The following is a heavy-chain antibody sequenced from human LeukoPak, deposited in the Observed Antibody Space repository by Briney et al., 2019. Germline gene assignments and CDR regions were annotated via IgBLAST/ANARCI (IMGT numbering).Heavy chain of an antibody. CDR1: GGSFSGYY. J-gene: IGHJ2*01. Sequence: SETLSLTCVVYGGSFSGYYWSWIRQPPGKGLEWIGYIYYSGSTNYNPSLKSRITISVDTSKNQFSLKLSSVTATDTAVYYCARGRTYFGNFDLWGRGTLVTVSS. CDR3: ARGRTYFGNFDL. V-gene: IGHV4-59*01. CDR2: IYYSGST. D-gene: IGHD3-9*01.